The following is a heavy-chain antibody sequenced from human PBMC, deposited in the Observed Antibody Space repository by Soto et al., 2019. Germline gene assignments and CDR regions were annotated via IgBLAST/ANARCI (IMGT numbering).Heavy chain of an antibody. Sequence: ASVKVSCKASGYTFTSYDINWVRQATGQGLEWMGWMNPNSGNTGYAQKFQGRVTMTRNTSISTAYMELSSLRSEDTAVYYCARGRSRWNWFDPWGQGTLVTVYS. CDR3: ARGRSRWNWFDP. CDR1: GYTFTSYD. V-gene: IGHV1-8*01. CDR2: MNPNSGNT. D-gene: IGHD6-13*01. J-gene: IGHJ5*02.